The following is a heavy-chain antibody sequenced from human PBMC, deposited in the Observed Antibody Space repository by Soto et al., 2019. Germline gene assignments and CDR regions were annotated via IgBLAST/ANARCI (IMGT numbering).Heavy chain of an antibody. CDR3: ARDSYGMDV. CDR1: GGSVSSGSYY. Sequence: QVQLQESGPGLVKPSETLSLTCTVSGGSVSSGSYYWSWIRQPPGKGLEWIGYIYYSGSTNYNPSLKSRVTISVDTSKNQFSLKLSSVTAADTAVYYCARDSYGMDVWGQGTTVTVSS. V-gene: IGHV4-61*01. J-gene: IGHJ6*02. CDR2: IYYSGST.